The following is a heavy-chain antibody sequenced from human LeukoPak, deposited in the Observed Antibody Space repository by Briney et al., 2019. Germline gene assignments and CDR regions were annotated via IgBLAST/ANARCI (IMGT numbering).Heavy chain of an antibody. CDR1: GGSVSSGSYY. Sequence: KPSETLSLTCTVSGGSVSSGSYYWSWIRQPPGKGLEWIVYIYYSGSTNYNPSLKSRVTISVDTSKNQFSLKLSSVTAADTAVYYCARGIDTAMVTWEKDYYDYSGYHYFDYWGQGTLVTVSS. V-gene: IGHV4-61*01. CDR2: IYYSGST. CDR3: ARGIDTAMVTWEKDYYDYSGYHYFDY. D-gene: IGHD3-22*01. J-gene: IGHJ4*02.